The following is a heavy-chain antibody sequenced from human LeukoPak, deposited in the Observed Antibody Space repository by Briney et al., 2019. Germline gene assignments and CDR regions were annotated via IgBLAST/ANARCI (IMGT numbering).Heavy chain of an antibody. CDR2: ISSSGSTI. J-gene: IGHJ6*03. Sequence: GGSLRLSCAASGFTFSSYEMNWVRQAPGKGLEWVSYISSSGSTIYYADSVKGRFTISRDNAKNSLYLQMNSLRAEDTAVYYCARTSRRPPINEGSSGYYYYMDVWGKGTTVTISS. V-gene: IGHV3-48*03. CDR1: GFTFSSYE. D-gene: IGHD1-1*01. CDR3: ARTSRRPPINEGSSGYYYYMDV.